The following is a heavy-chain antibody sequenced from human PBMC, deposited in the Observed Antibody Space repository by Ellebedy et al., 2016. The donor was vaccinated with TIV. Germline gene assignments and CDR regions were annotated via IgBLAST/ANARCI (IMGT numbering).Heavy chain of an antibody. Sequence: MPSETLSLTCAVSGGSISSENWWHWVRQPPGKGLEWIGEIYHRGSTNYNPSLKSRVTISVDKSKKQFSLNLRSVTAADTAVYYCASNGKLGTTTRYDDWGQGTLVTVSS. D-gene: IGHD1-26*01. CDR2: IYHRGST. CDR1: GGSISSENW. CDR3: ASNGKLGTTTRYDD. V-gene: IGHV4-4*02. J-gene: IGHJ4*02.